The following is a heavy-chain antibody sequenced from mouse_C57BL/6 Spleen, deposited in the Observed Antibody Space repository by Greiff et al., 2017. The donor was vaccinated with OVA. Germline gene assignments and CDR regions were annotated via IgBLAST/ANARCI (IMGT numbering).Heavy chain of an antibody. D-gene: IGHD2-1*01. J-gene: IGHJ1*03. Sequence: DVKLVESGGGLVQPGGSLSLSCAASGFTFTDYYMSWVRQPPGKALEWLGFIRNKANGYTTEYSASVKGRFTISRDNSQSILYLQMNALRAEDRATYYCARNSNYDWYFDVWGTGTTVTVSS. V-gene: IGHV7-3*01. CDR3: ARNSNYDWYFDV. CDR2: IRNKANGYTT. CDR1: GFTFTDYY.